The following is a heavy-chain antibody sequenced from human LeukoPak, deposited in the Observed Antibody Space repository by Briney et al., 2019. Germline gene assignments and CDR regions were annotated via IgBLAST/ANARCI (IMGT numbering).Heavy chain of an antibody. J-gene: IGHJ5*02. V-gene: IGHV1-46*01. CDR1: GYTFTSYY. CDR3: ARERGRGYYDILTGVNWFDP. D-gene: IGHD3-9*01. Sequence: ASVKVSCKASGYTFTSYYMHWVRQAPGQGLEWMGIINPSGGSTSYAQKFQGRVTMTRDTSTSTVYMELSSPRSEDTAVYYCARERGRGYYDILTGVNWFDPWGQGTLVTVSS. CDR2: INPSGGST.